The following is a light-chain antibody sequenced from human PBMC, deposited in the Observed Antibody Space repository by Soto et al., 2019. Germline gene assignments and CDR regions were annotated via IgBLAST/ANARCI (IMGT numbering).Light chain of an antibody. Sequence: NFMLTQPHSVSESPGKTVTISCTRSSGSIASNDVQWYQQRPGSAPTTVIYENNQRPSGVPDRFPGSTDGSSNSASLTISGLQTEDEADYYCQSYDSSTVVFGGGTQLTVL. CDR2: ENN. CDR1: SGSIASND. V-gene: IGLV6-57*04. CDR3: QSYDSSTVV. J-gene: IGLJ2*01.